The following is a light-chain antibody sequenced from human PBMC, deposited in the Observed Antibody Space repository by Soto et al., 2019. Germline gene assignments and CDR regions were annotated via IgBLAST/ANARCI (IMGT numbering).Light chain of an antibody. CDR1: QSISTN. V-gene: IGKV3-15*01. Sequence: PATRSVSPGEGSTLSCRASQSISTNLAWYQQKPGQAPRLLIYGASTRATGLPARFIGSGSGTEFTLTISSLQSEDLAVYYCQQYNNWPPWTFGQGTKVDIK. CDR2: GAS. J-gene: IGKJ1*01. CDR3: QQYNNWPPWT.